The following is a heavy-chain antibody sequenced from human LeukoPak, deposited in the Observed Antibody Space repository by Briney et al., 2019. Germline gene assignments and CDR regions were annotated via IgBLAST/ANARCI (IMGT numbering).Heavy chain of an antibody. Sequence: GGSLRLSCSASGFTFSRYGMHWVPQAPGKGLEYVSAIVSNGDSTYYADSVKGRFTISRDNAKNTLYLQMSSLRPDDTAVYYCVNPGWYYDSSGYSYYYGMDVWGQGTTVTVSS. D-gene: IGHD3-22*01. CDR1: GFTFSRYG. J-gene: IGHJ6*02. CDR2: IVSNGDST. V-gene: IGHV3-64D*09. CDR3: VNPGWYYDSSGYSYYYGMDV.